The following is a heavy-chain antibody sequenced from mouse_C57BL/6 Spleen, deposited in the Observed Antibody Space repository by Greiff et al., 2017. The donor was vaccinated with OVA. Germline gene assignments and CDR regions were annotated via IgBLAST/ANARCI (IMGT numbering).Heavy chain of an antibody. CDR1: GFTFSSYG. Sequence: EVQLVESGGDLVKPGGSLKLSCEASGFTFSSYGMSWVRQTPDKRPEGVATISSVGSYTYYPDRVNGRFTISRDNAKNTLYLQMSSLKSEDTAMYYCARLYWDPSWFAYWGQGTLVTVSA. V-gene: IGHV5-6*01. CDR3: ARLYWDPSWFAY. CDR2: ISSVGSYT. D-gene: IGHD4-1*01. J-gene: IGHJ3*01.